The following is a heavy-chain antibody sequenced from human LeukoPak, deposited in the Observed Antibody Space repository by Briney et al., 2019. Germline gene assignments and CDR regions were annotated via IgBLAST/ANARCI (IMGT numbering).Heavy chain of an antibody. CDR2: MNPKSANT. CDR1: GYTFNSYD. V-gene: IGHV1-8*01. Sequence: ASVTVSCKASGYTFNSYDIKWVRQATGPGLEWMGWMNPKSANTGYAQKFQGRVTMTRNTSINTAYMELSSLTSEDTAVYYCARGRLSTSGWYKGDYWGQGTLVTVSS. D-gene: IGHD6-19*01. J-gene: IGHJ4*02. CDR3: ARGRLSTSGWYKGDY.